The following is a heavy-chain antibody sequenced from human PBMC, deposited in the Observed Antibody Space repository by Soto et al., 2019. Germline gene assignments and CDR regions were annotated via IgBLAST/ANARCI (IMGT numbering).Heavy chain of an antibody. V-gene: IGHV5-51*01. CDR1: GYSFTSYW. D-gene: IGHD2-2*01. CDR2: IYPGDSDT. J-gene: IGHJ4*02. Sequence: LGESLKISCKGSGYSFTSYWIGWVRQMPGKGLEWMGIIYPGDSDTRYSPSFQGQVTISADKSINTAYLHWSSLKASDTAIYYCAKHEGYCSTTTCSNFDYWGQGTLVTVSS. CDR3: AKHEGYCSTTTCSNFDY.